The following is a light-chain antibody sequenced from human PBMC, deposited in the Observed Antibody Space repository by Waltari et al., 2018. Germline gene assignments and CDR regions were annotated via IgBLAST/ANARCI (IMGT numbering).Light chain of an antibody. CDR2: DVS. V-gene: IGLV2-11*01. CDR3: CSFAGSVYIWV. CDR1: SSDVGGYNH. J-gene: IGLJ3*02. Sequence: QSALTQPRSVSGSPGQSVTISCTGTSSDVGGYNHVSWYQQHPGKAPKLMIYDVSKRPSGVPDRFSGSKSGNTASLTISGLQTEDEADYFCCSFAGSVYIWVFGGGTKLTVL.